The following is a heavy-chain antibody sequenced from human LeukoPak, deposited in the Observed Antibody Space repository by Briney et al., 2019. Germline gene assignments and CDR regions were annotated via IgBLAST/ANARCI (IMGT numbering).Heavy chain of an antibody. Sequence: GGSLRLSCAASGFSFSTYWMHWVRQAPGKGLEWVSRINIDGSDTYYADSVKGRFTIPRDNAKNTVYLHMNGLRAEDTAVYHCTRDLVGATSDFWGQGTLVTVSS. CDR2: INIDGSDT. CDR1: GFSFSTYW. D-gene: IGHD1-26*01. CDR3: TRDLVGATSDF. V-gene: IGHV3-74*01. J-gene: IGHJ4*02.